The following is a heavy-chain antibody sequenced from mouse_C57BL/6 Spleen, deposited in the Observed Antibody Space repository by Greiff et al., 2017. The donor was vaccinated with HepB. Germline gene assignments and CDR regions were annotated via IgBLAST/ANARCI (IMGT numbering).Heavy chain of an antibody. D-gene: IGHD2-2*01. CDR1: GYTFTSYW. CDR3: AKDYGYDAYYFDY. CDR2: IDPSDSET. J-gene: IGHJ2*01. Sequence: QVQLQQSGAELVRPGSSVKLSCKASGYTFTSYWMHWVKQRPIQGLEWIGNIDPSDSETHYNQKFKDKATLTVDKSSSTAYMQLSSLTSEDSAVYYCAKDYGYDAYYFDYWGQGTTLTVSS. V-gene: IGHV1-52*01.